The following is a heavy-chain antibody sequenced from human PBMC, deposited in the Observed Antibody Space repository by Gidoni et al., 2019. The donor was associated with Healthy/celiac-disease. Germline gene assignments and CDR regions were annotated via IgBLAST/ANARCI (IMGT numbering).Heavy chain of an antibody. J-gene: IGHJ6*02. CDR1: GFTFSSYS. D-gene: IGHD5-18*01. V-gene: IGHV3-21*01. CDR2: ISSSSSYI. CDR3: ARVLGYSYGYYYYGMDV. Sequence: EVQLVESGGGLVMPGGSLSLSCAASGFTFSSYSMNWVRQVPGKGLEWVSSISSSSSYIYYADSVKGRFTISRDNAKNSLYLQMNSLRAEDTAVYYCARVLGYSYGYYYYGMDVWGQGTTVTVSS.